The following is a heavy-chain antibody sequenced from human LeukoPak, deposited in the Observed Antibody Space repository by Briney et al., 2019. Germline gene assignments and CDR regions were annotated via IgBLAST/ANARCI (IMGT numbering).Heavy chain of an antibody. CDR3: AGFVANWNPGGMDV. CDR2: IKEDGTVI. J-gene: IGHJ6*02. CDR1: GFYFRNYW. V-gene: IGHV3-7*01. Sequence: GGSLRLSCAASGFYFRNYWMSWVRQAPGKGLEWVANIKEDGTVIYYVDSAKGRFTISRDNAKNSLYLQMNSLRAEDTAVYYCAGFVANWNPGGMDVWGQGTTVIVSS. D-gene: IGHD1-20*01.